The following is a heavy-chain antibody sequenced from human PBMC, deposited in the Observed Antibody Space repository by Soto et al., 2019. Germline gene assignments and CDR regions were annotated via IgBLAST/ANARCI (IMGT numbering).Heavy chain of an antibody. CDR3: ATDQPSPLWEARTGRRVQIYYMDV. Sequence: ASVKVSCKVSGYTLTELSMHWVRQAPGKGLEWMGGFDPEDGETIYAQKFQGRVTMTEDTSTDTAYMELSSLRSEDTAVYYCATDQPSPLWEARTGRRVQIYYMDVWGKGTTVTVSS. J-gene: IGHJ6*03. V-gene: IGHV1-24*01. CDR2: FDPEDGET. D-gene: IGHD3-9*01. CDR1: GYTLTELS.